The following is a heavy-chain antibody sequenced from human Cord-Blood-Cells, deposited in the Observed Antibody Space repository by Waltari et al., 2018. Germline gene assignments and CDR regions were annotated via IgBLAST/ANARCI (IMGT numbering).Heavy chain of an antibody. CDR1: GFTFRSYA. CDR2: ISYDGSNK. D-gene: IGHD3-3*01. J-gene: IGHJ4*02. CDR3: ARDFAFDYYFDY. Sequence: QVQLVASGGGVVQPGRSLSLSCAASGFTFRSYAFDRVRQAPGKGLEWVAVISYDGSNKYYADSVKGRFTISRVNSKNTLYLQMNSLRAEDTAVYYCARDFAFDYYFDYWGQGTLVTVSS. V-gene: IGHV3-30-3*01.